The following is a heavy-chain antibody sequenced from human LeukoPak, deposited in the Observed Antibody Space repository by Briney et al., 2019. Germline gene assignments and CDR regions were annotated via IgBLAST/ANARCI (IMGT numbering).Heavy chain of an antibody. CDR3: AVVGATEYYFDY. J-gene: IGHJ4*02. Sequence: SVKVSCKASGRTFSSYAIGWVRQAPGQGLEWMGRIIPIFGTANYAQKFQGRVTITTDESTSTAYMELSSLRSEDTAVYYCAVVGATEYYFDYWGQGTLVTVSS. CDR2: IIPIFGTA. D-gene: IGHD1-26*01. CDR1: GRTFSSYA. V-gene: IGHV1-69*05.